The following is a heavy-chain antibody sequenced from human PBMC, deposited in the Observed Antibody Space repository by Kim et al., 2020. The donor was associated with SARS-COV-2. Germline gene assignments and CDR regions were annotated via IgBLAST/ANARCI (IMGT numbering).Heavy chain of an antibody. J-gene: IGHJ6*02. CDR1: GFTFSDYY. Sequence: GGSLRLSCAASGFTFSDYYMSWIRQAPGKGLEWVSYISSSGSTIYYADSVKGRFTISRDNAKNSLYLQMNSLRAEDTAVYYCARDQAGAQLWLSDYYYGMDVWGQGTTVTVSS. CDR3: ARDQAGAQLWLSDYYYGMDV. CDR2: ISSSGSTI. D-gene: IGHD5-18*01. V-gene: IGHV3-11*01.